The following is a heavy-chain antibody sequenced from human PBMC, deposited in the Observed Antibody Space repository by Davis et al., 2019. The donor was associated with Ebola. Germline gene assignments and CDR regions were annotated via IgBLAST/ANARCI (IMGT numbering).Heavy chain of an antibody. Sequence: AASVKVSCKASGYIGENFGVSWVRQPPGQGLEWMGWVSAYHGDTKYAQKFQGRVTMTRDTSTSTVYMELSSLRSEDTAVYYCARDTDSSGYYGDAFDIWGQGTMVTVSS. V-gene: IGHV1-18*01. CDR1: GYIGENFG. D-gene: IGHD3-22*01. CDR3: ARDTDSSGYYGDAFDI. J-gene: IGHJ3*02. CDR2: VSAYHGDT.